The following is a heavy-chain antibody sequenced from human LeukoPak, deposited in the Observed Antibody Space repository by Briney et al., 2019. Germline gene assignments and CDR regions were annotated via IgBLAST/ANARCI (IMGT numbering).Heavy chain of an antibody. CDR3: AGDAEQWLGY. CDR2: IYYSGST. Sequence: SETLSLTCTVSGGSISSSSYYWGWIRQPPGKGLEWIGSIYYSGSTYYNPSLKCRVTISVDTSKNQFSLKLSSVTAADTAVYYCAGDAEQWLGYWGQGTLVTVSS. J-gene: IGHJ4*02. CDR1: GGSISSSSYY. D-gene: IGHD6-19*01. V-gene: IGHV4-39*07.